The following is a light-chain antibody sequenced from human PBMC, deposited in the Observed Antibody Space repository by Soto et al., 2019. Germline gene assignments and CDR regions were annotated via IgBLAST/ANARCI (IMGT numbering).Light chain of an antibody. CDR3: QSYDSSLSGGL. V-gene: IGLV1-40*01. CDR2: DNT. Sequence: QSVLTQPPSVSGAPGQRVTISCTGSSSNIGAGYDVHWYQQLPGTAPKLLVHDNTDRPSGVPDRFSGSKSGTSASLAITGLQAEDEADYYSQSYDSSLSGGLFGGGTKVTVL. J-gene: IGLJ2*01. CDR1: SSNIGAGYD.